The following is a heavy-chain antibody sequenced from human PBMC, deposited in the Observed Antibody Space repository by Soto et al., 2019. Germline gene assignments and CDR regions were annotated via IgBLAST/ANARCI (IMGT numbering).Heavy chain of an antibody. CDR1: GGSISSSSYY. D-gene: IGHD6-13*01. CDR3: ARRDAAAVRQKPFDY. CDR2: IYYSGST. J-gene: IGHJ4*02. Sequence: SETLSLTCTVSGGSISSSSYYWGWIRQPPGKGLEWIGSIYYSGSTYYNPSLKSRVTISVDTSKNQFSLKLSSVTAADTAVYYCARRDAAAVRQKPFDYWGQGTLVTVSS. V-gene: IGHV4-39*01.